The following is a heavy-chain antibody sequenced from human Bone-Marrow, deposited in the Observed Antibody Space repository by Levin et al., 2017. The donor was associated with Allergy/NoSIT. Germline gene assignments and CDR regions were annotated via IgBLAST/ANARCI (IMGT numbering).Heavy chain of an antibody. CDR2: ISKGGGDT. D-gene: IGHD3-16*01. V-gene: IGHV3-23*01. Sequence: RSGGSLRLSCAASGFTFSSSAMTWVRQGPGKGLEWVSTISKGGGDTYYTDSVKGRFTVSRDNSNNMLYLQMNNLRAEDTALYYCVKYVRGPSYFFDHWGQGILVTVSS. CDR3: VKYVRGPSYFFDH. CDR1: GFTFSSSA. J-gene: IGHJ4*02.